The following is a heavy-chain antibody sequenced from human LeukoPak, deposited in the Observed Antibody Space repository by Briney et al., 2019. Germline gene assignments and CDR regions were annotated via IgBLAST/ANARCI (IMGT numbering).Heavy chain of an antibody. V-gene: IGHV3-74*01. CDR3: ARKAGGYSYGPLDY. CDR1: GFTFSNHW. CDR2: IDAGGSST. D-gene: IGHD5-18*01. J-gene: IGHJ4*02. Sequence: GGSLRLSCAASGFTFSNHWMHWVRQVPGKGLEWVSRIDAGGSSTSYADSVKGRFTISRDNAKNTLYLQMNSLRAEDTAVYYCARKAGGYSYGPLDYWGQGTLVTVSS.